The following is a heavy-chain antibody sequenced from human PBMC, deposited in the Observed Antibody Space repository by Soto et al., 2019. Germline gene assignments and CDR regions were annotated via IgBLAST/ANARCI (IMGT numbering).Heavy chain of an antibody. Sequence: PSETLSLTCTVSGGSISSGTYYWSWIRQHPGKGLEWIGYIYYSGSTYYNPPLKSRVTMSVDTSKNQFSLKLSSVTAADTAVYYCARAFYGDYADYYYGMDVWGQGTTVTVSS. CDR2: IYYSGST. CDR3: ARAFYGDYADYYYGMDV. V-gene: IGHV4-31*03. J-gene: IGHJ6*02. CDR1: GGSISSGTYY. D-gene: IGHD4-17*01.